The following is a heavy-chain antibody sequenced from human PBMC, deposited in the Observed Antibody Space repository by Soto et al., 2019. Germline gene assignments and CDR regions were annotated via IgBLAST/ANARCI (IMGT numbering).Heavy chain of an antibody. Sequence: SETLSLTCTVSGDSVGSRSSYWSWIRHPPGKGLEWIGYVANSGTTNYNPSLKSRVTLSLDTSNNQFSLKLASVTAADTAVYYCATAGNYRCCDSWGPGVMLTVSS. CDR1: GDSVGSRSSY. CDR2: VANSGTT. D-gene: IGHD1-7*01. V-gene: IGHV4-61*01. CDR3: ATAGNYRCCDS. J-gene: IGHJ4*02.